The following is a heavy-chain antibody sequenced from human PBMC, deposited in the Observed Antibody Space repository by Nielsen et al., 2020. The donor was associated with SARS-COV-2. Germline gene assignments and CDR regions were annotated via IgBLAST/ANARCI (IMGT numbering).Heavy chain of an antibody. Sequence: GESLKISCQASGYNFVSYWIGWVRQQPGKGLEWMGIIYPADSVTIYSPSFQSRVTISVDQSISTAYLQWSSLEASDTAIYYCARRYYFDTLLDPWGQGALVTVSS. J-gene: IGHJ5*02. CDR2: IYPADSVT. CDR3: ARRYYFDTLLDP. CDR1: GYNFVSYW. V-gene: IGHV5-51*01. D-gene: IGHD3-9*01.